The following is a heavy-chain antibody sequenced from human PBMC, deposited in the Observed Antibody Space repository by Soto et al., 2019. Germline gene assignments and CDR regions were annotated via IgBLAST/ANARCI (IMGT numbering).Heavy chain of an antibody. J-gene: IGHJ5*02. CDR3: ARHSKNWNSNWLDP. Sequence: PSETLSVTCTVSGGSISSSSYYWGWIRQPPGKGLEWIGSMYYSGSTYYNPSLKSRVTISADTSKNQFSLKLSSVTAADTAVYYCARHSKNWNSNWLDPWGQGTLVTVSS. D-gene: IGHD1-7*01. CDR2: MYYSGST. V-gene: IGHV4-39*01. CDR1: GGSISSSSYY.